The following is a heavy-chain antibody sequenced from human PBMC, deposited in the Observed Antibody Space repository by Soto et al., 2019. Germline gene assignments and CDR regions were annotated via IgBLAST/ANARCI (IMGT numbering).Heavy chain of an antibody. CDR3: ARQKRYYYDSSGYPDY. V-gene: IGHV4-39*01. Sequence: SETLSLTCTVSGGSISSNGYYWGWSRQPPGKGLEWIGSIYYSGSTFYNPSLKSRVTMSVDTSKSHFSLKLSSVTAADTAVYYCARQKRYYYDSSGYPDYWGQGTPVTVSS. CDR1: GGSISSNGYY. CDR2: IYYSGST. D-gene: IGHD3-22*01. J-gene: IGHJ4*02.